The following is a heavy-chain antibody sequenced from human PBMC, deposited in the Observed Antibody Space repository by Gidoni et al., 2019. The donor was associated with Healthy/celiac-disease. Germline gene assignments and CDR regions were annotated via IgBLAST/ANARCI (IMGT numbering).Heavy chain of an antibody. V-gene: IGHV3-43*01. J-gene: IGHJ6*02. CDR1: GFTFDDYT. CDR3: AKERGVWFGELEVGMDV. D-gene: IGHD3-10*01. Sequence: EVQLVESGGVVVQPGGSLRPSCAASGFTFDDYTMHWVRQAPGKGLEWVSLISWDGGSTYYADSVKGRFTISRDNSKNSLYLQMNSLRTEDTALYYCAKERGVWFGELEVGMDVWGQGTTVTVSS. CDR2: ISWDGGST.